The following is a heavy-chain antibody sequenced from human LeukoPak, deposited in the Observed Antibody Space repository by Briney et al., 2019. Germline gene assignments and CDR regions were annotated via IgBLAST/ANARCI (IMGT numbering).Heavy chain of an antibody. Sequence: SETLSLTCAVYGGSFSGYYWSWIRQPPGKGLEWIGYIYYSGSTNYNPSLKSRVTISVDTSKNQFSLKLSSVTAADTAVYYCARLATTDYFDYWGQGTLVTVSS. CDR2: IYYSGST. CDR3: ARLATTDYFDY. J-gene: IGHJ4*02. D-gene: IGHD5-24*01. CDR1: GGSFSGYY. V-gene: IGHV4-59*08.